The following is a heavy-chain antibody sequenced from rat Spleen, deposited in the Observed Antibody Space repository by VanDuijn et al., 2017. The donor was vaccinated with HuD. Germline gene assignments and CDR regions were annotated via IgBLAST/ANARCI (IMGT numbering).Heavy chain of an antibody. CDR1: DFTFSDYG. CDR2: ISTGCGNT. CDR3: ARHEDGGYRNWFAY. J-gene: IGHJ3*01. D-gene: IGHD1-11*01. V-gene: IGHV5S13*01. Sequence: EVQLVESGGGLVQPGRSLRLSCVVSDFTFSDYGMAWVRQTPTKGLEWVASISTGCGNTYYRDSVKGRFTVSRDIAKSTLYLQMNSLRSEDTATYYCARHEDGGYRNWFAYWGQGTLVTVSS.